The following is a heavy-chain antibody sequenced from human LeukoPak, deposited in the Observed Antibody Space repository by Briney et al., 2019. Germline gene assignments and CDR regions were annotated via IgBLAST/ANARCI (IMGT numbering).Heavy chain of an antibody. CDR2: ISSSSSTI. Sequence: GGSLRLSCAASGFTFSSYSMNWVRQAPGKGLEWVSYISSSSSTIYYADSVKGRFTISRDNAKNSLYLQMNSLRAEDTAVYYCARGGTIVVVVAATDYWGQGTLVTVSS. CDR1: GFTFSSYS. CDR3: ARGGTIVVVVAATDY. V-gene: IGHV3-48*01. D-gene: IGHD2-15*01. J-gene: IGHJ4*02.